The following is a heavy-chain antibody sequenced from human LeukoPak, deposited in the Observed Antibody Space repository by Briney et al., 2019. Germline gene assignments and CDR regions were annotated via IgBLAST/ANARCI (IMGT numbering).Heavy chain of an antibody. D-gene: IGHD3-10*01. V-gene: IGHV4-59*02. Sequence: SETLSLTCTVSGGSVTTYYWSWIRQPPGRGLEWIGYIYYRYSGSSNYNPSLKSRVTISVDTSKNQFSLNLSSVTAADTAIYYCARVLWFGERQYYMDVWGKGTTVTISS. CDR1: GGSVTTYY. CDR3: ARVLWFGERQYYMDV. J-gene: IGHJ6*03. CDR2: IYYRYSGSS.